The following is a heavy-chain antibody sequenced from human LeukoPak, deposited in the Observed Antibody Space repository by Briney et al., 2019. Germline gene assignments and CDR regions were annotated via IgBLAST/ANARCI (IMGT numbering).Heavy chain of an antibody. Sequence: PSEALSLTCTVSGASICRSIYNWAWIRQPPGKGLEWIGSINYSGNTYYNQSLKSRGIISVDLSKNQFSLKLNSVIATDTAIYYCARQGGYDPELDYWGQGNLVTVSS. V-gene: IGHV4-39*01. D-gene: IGHD5-12*01. CDR3: ARQGGYDPELDY. CDR1: GASICRSIYN. J-gene: IGHJ4*02. CDR2: INYSGNT.